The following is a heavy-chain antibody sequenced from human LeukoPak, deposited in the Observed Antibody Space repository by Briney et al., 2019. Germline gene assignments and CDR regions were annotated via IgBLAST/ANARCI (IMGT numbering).Heavy chain of an antibody. CDR3: AKFIYYDSSGPYYFDY. J-gene: IGHJ4*02. Sequence: GGSPRLSCAASGFTFSSYSMNWVRQAPGKGLEWVSSISSSSSYIYYADSVKGRFTISRDNSKNTLYLQMNSLRAEDTAVYYCAKFIYYDSSGPYYFDYWGQGTLVTVSS. CDR1: GFTFSSYS. D-gene: IGHD3-22*01. V-gene: IGHV3-21*04. CDR2: ISSSSSYI.